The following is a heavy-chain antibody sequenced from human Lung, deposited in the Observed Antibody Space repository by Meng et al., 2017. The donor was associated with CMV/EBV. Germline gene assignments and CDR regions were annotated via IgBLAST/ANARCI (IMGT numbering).Heavy chain of an antibody. D-gene: IGHD1-26*01. CDR1: GGSFSSYT. CDR3: ARGSAVGAMGCDY. CDR2: IIPMFGTV. Sequence: KASGGSFSSYTFSWVRQDPGQGLEWMGEIIPMFGTVTSAQKFQGRVTITADESTTTAYMDLSSLRSDDTALYFCARGSAVGAMGCDYWGQGTLVTVSS. V-gene: IGHV1-69*01. J-gene: IGHJ4*02.